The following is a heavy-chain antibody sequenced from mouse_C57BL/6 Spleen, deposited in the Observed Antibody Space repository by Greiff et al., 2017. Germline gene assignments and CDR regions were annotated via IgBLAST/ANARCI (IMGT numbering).Heavy chain of an antibody. CDR2: IYPGSGST. V-gene: IGHV1-55*01. CDR1: GYTFTSYW. Sequence: VQLQQPGAELVKPGASVKMSCKASGYTFTSYWITWVKQRPGQGLEWIGDIYPGSGSTNYNEKFKSKATLTVDTSSSTAYMQLSSLTSEDSAVYYCARDYYGSSSWYFDYWGQGTTLTVSS. CDR3: ARDYYGSSSWYFDY. J-gene: IGHJ2*01. D-gene: IGHD1-1*01.